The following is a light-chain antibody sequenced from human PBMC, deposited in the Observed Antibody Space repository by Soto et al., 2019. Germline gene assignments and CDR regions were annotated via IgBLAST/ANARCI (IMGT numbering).Light chain of an antibody. Sequence: QSALTQPPSASGSPGQSVTIACTGTSSDVGGYNYVSWYQQHPGKAPKLMIYDVSKRPSGVPDRFSGSKSGNTASLTISGLQAEDEADYYCTSYAGSNNSVFGTGTKLTLL. CDR2: DVS. J-gene: IGLJ1*01. CDR1: SSDVGGYNY. V-gene: IGLV2-8*01. CDR3: TSYAGSNNSV.